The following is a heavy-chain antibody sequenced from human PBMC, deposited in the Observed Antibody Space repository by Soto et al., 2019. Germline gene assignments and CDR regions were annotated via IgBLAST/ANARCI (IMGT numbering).Heavy chain of an antibody. V-gene: IGHV4-39*01. CDR2: TYLDRRI. CDR3: ARRGYGLDV. Sequence: QLQGSGPRLVKTSETVSLTCSVSGVPISSTSYFWAWIRQPPGKGLEWIGCTYLDRRISYNPSRERQLTISVVTTKTHSSMPMTSVTASDTALYYCARRGYGLDVWGHGTTVKVSS. D-gene: IGHD6-13*01. CDR1: GVPISSTSYF. J-gene: IGHJ6*02.